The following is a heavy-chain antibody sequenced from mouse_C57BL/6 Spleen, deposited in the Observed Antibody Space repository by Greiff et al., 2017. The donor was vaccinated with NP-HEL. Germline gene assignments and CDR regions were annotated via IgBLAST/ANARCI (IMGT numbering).Heavy chain of an antibody. D-gene: IGHD6-1*01. CDR3: ARAPSHGYAMDY. J-gene: IGHJ4*01. Sequence: EVQLQQSGPELVKPGASVKISCKASGYTFTDYYMNWVKQSHGKSLEWIGDINPNNGGTSYNQKFKGKATLTVDKSSSTAYMELRSLTSEDSAVYYCARAPSHGYAMDYWGQGTSVTVSS. CDR1: GYTFTDYY. V-gene: IGHV1-26*01. CDR2: INPNNGGT.